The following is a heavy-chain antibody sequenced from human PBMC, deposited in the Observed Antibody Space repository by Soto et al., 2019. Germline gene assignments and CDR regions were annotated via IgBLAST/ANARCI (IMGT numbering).Heavy chain of an antibody. CDR2: IYYSGST. J-gene: IGHJ4*02. CDR1: GGSISSGGYY. Sequence: SETLSLTCTVSGGSISSGGYYWSWIRQHPGKGLEWIGYIYYSGSTYYNPSLKSRVTISVDTSKNQFSLKLSSVTAADTAVYYCAREMYSSGWYFDYWGQGTLVTVSS. V-gene: IGHV4-31*03. D-gene: IGHD6-19*01. CDR3: AREMYSSGWYFDY.